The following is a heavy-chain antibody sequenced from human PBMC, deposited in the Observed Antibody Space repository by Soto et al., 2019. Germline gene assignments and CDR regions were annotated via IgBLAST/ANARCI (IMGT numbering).Heavy chain of an antibody. Sequence: GGSLRLSCAASGFTFSSYGMHWVRQAPGKGLEWVAVIWYDGSNKYYADSVKGRFTISRDNSKNTLYLQMGSLRAGDMAVYYCARGDPYSDTLRNDAFDIWGQGTMVTVSS. V-gene: IGHV3-33*01. D-gene: IGHD5-18*01. CDR2: IWYDGSNK. CDR3: ARGDPYSDTLRNDAFDI. CDR1: GFTFSSYG. J-gene: IGHJ3*02.